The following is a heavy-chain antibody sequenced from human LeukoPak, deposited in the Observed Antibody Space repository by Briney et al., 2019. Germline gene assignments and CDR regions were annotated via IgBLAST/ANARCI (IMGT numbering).Heavy chain of an antibody. CDR1: GFTFSSYA. D-gene: IGHD6-25*01. CDR3: AKSQGPSGSEVDC. J-gene: IGHJ4*02. Sequence: GGSLRLSCAASGFTFSSYAMSWVRQAPGKGLEWVSGISGGGRSTYFADSVKGRFSISRDNSKNTVYLQMDSLRAEDTAVYYCAKSQGPSGSEVDCWGQGTLVTVSS. V-gene: IGHV3-23*01. CDR2: ISGGGRST.